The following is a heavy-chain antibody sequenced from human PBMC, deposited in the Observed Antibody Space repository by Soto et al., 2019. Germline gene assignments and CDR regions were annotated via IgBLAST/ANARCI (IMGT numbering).Heavy chain of an antibody. D-gene: IGHD2-21*01. CDR2: VIPIFGAA. V-gene: IGHV1-69*06. J-gene: IGHJ6*02. CDR3: ATEGRQLSYSCYGLDV. CDR1: GGTFSSDG. Sequence: QVQLVQSGPEVKKPGSSVKVSCKASGGTFSSDGISWVRQAPGQGLEWMGGVIPIFGAANYAQRFQGRVTITADKSTSTGYTELSSLRSEDTAVYYCATEGRQLSYSCYGLDVWGQGTTVIVSS.